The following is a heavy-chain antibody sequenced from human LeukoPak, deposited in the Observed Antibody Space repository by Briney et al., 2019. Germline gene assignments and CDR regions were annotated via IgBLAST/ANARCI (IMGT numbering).Heavy chain of an antibody. CDR1: GFTFSSYG. V-gene: IGHV3-33*01. CDR3: ARDAYIVATIPQAHDAFDI. J-gene: IGHJ3*02. D-gene: IGHD5-12*01. Sequence: GRSLRLSCAASGFTFSSYGMHWVRQAPGKGLEWVAVIWYDGSNKYYADSVKGRFTISRDNPKNTLYLQMDSLRAEDTAVYYCARDAYIVATIPQAHDAFDIWGQGTMVTVSS. CDR2: IWYDGSNK.